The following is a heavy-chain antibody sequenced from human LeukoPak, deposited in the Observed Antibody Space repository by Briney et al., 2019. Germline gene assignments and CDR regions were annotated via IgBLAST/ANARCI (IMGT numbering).Heavy chain of an antibody. J-gene: IGHJ3*02. CDR2: ISSSSSYI. CDR3: ARDDDYIWGSYRYTVDAFDI. D-gene: IGHD3-16*02. CDR1: GLTFSSYS. V-gene: IGHV3-21*01. Sequence: GGSLRLSCAASGLTFSSYSMNWVRQAPGKGLEWVSSISSSSSYIYYADSVKGRFTISRDNAKNSLYLQMNSLRAEDTAVYYCARDDDYIWGSYRYTVDAFDIWGQGTMVTVSS.